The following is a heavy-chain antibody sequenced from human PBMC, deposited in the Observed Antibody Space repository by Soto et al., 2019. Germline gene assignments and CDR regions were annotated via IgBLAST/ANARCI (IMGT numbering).Heavy chain of an antibody. CDR1: GASISNYY. V-gene: IGHV4-59*01. CDR2: MFYSGST. D-gene: IGHD2-21*01. J-gene: IGHJ6*03. CDR3: ARAGDLYIGV. Sequence: SETLSLTCSVSGASISNYYWSWMRQPPGKGLEWIGYMFYSGSTNYNPSLKSRVTISMDASRNEVSLKLNSVTAADTALYYCARAGDLYIGVWGKGTTVTVSS.